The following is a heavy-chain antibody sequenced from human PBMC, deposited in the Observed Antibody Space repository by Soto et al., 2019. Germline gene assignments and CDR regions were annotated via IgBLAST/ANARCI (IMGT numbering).Heavy chain of an antibody. Sequence: PGGTLRLSCAASGFAFTNYGIHWVRQAPGKGLAWVAIIWHDGSNKYYADSVKGRFTVSRDNSKNTLYLQMNSLRAEDTAVYYCARDSDRDLYGMDVWDQGTTVTLS. CDR3: ARDSDRDLYGMDV. D-gene: IGHD3-22*01. V-gene: IGHV3-33*01. J-gene: IGHJ6*02. CDR1: GFAFTNYG. CDR2: IWHDGSNK.